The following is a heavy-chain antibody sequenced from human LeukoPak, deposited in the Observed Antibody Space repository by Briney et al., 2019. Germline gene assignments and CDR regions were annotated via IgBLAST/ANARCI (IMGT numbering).Heavy chain of an antibody. V-gene: IGHV3-7*01. CDR1: GFTFTTYW. J-gene: IGHJ4*02. CDR3: ARGSSLTTATSALFES. D-gene: IGHD1-1*01. Sequence: GESLRLSCAASGFTFTTYWLGWVRQPPGKGLEWVANIKQDGTEKYYVDSVKGRFTISRDNAQNSLFLQMNSLRAEDTAVYYCARGSSLTTATSALFESWGQGTLVTVSS. CDR2: IKQDGTEK.